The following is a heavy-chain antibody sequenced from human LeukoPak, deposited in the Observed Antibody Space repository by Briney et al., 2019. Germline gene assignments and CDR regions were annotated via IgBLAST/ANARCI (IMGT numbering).Heavy chain of an antibody. J-gene: IGHJ4*02. Sequence: SETLSLTCTVSGGAIFSSSCYWGWIRQPPGKGLEWIGSIYYSGSTSYNPSLKSRVTLSVDTSKNQFSLKLSSVAAADTAVYYCVRHQEANRQRWLRPLRYWGQGTLVTVSS. CDR2: IYYSGST. V-gene: IGHV4-39*01. D-gene: IGHD5-24*01. CDR3: VRHQEANRQRWLRPLRY. CDR1: GGAIFSSSCY.